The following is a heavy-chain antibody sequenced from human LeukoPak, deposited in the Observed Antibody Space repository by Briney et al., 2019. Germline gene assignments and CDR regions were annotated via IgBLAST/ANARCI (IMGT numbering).Heavy chain of an antibody. CDR3: ARVPSYRPLDY. CDR1: GYTFTSYG. D-gene: IGHD3-16*02. J-gene: IGHJ4*02. CDR2: ISAYNGNT. Sequence: ASVKVSCKASGYTFTSYGISWVRHAPGQGLEWMGWISAYNGNTNYAQKLQGRVTLTTDTSTSTAYMELRSLRSDDTAVYYCARVPSYRPLDYWGQGTLVTVSS. V-gene: IGHV1-18*01.